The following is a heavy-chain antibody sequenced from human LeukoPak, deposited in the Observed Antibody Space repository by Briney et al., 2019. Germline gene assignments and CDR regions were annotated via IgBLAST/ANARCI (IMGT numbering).Heavy chain of an antibody. CDR1: GYTFTSYG. V-gene: IGHV1-18*01. J-gene: IGHJ5*02. CDR3: ARDIRTYSSSWYRWFDP. D-gene: IGHD6-13*01. CDR2: ISAYNGNI. Sequence: ASVKVSCKASGYTFTSYGLTWVRQAPGQGLEWMGWISAYNGNINYAQNLQGRVTMTTDTSTTTAYMELRSLRSDDTAVYYCARDIRTYSSSWYRWFDPWGQGTLVTVSS.